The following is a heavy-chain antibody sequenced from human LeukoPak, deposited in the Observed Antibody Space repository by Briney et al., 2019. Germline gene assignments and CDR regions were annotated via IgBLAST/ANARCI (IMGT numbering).Heavy chain of an antibody. J-gene: IGHJ4*02. Sequence: PSETPSLTCTVSGGSISSYYWSWIRQPPGKGLEWIGYIYYSGSTNYNPSLKSRVTISVDTSKNQFSLKLSSVTAADTAVYYCARGLGIVDYWGQGTLVTVSS. V-gene: IGHV4-59*01. CDR3: ARGLGIVDY. CDR2: IYYSGST. D-gene: IGHD3-3*02. CDR1: GGSISSYY.